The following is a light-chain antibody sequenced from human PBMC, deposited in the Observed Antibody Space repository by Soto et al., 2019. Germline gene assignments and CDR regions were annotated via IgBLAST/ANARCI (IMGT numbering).Light chain of an antibody. J-gene: IGKJ4*01. CDR2: KAS. V-gene: IGKV1-5*03. CDR1: QSISSW. CDR3: QQYEAYPLT. Sequence: DIQLTQSPSTLSASVGDRATITCRASQSISSWLAWYQQKPGKAPKLLVYKASSLESGVPSRFSGSGSGTEFPLTISTLQPDDFATYYCQQYEAYPLTFGGGTKVES.